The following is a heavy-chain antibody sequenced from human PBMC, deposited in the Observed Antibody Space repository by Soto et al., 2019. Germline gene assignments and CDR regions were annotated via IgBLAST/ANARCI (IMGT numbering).Heavy chain of an antibody. CDR1: GFTFSDYY. CDR2: ISSSGSTI. J-gene: IGHJ4*02. Sequence: GGSLRLSCAASGFTFSDYYMSWIRQAPGKGLEWVSYISSSGSTIYYADSVKGRFTISRDNAKNSLYLQMNSLRAEDTAVYYCARDRFINFWSGYSFDYWGQGTLVTVSS. CDR3: ARDRFINFWSGYSFDY. V-gene: IGHV3-11*01. D-gene: IGHD3-3*01.